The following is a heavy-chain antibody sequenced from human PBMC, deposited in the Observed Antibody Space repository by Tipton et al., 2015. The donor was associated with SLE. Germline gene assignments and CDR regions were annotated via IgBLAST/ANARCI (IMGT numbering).Heavy chain of an antibody. CDR1: GGSFSGYY. D-gene: IGHD6-13*01. Sequence: TLSLTCAVYGGSFSGYYWSWIRQPPGKGLEWIGYIYYSGSTNYNPSLKSRVTISVDTSKNQFSLKLSSVTAADTAVYYCARVLPGEQQLVPWAFDIWGQGIMVTVSS. CDR3: ARVLPGEQQLVPWAFDI. V-gene: IGHV4-59*01. J-gene: IGHJ3*02. CDR2: IYYSGST.